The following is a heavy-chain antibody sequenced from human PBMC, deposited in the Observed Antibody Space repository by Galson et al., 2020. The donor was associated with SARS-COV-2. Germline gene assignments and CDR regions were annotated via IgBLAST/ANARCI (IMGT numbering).Heavy chain of an antibody. CDR1: RASLSRGTTY. D-gene: IGHD3-16*01. Sequence: SETLSPTCPVYRASLSRGTTYWTWIRQHPVKGLEWISYTHYTRTAYDNPSPKSRVTISIDTSKNQFSLNVRSVTAADTAVYYCARVGGVSDAADLWGQGTLVTVSS. V-gene: IGHV4-31*03. J-gene: IGHJ5*02. CDR2: THYTRTA. CDR3: ARVGGVSDAADL.